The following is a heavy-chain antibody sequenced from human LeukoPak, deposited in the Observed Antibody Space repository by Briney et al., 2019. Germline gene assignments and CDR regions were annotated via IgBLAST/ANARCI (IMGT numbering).Heavy chain of an antibody. CDR1: GYTFTGYY. D-gene: IGHD4-17*01. Sequence: ASVKVSCKASGYTFTGYYMHWVRQAPGQGLEWMGWINPNSGGTNYAQKFQGRVTMTRDTSISTAYMELSRLRSDDTAVYYCARTTHYGDYVSNWFDPWGQGTLVTVSS. J-gene: IGHJ5*02. CDR3: ARTTHYGDYVSNWFDP. CDR2: INPNSGGT. V-gene: IGHV1-2*02.